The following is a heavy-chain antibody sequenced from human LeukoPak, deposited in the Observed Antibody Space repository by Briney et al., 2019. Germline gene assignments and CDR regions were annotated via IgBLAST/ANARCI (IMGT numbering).Heavy chain of an antibody. J-gene: IGHJ3*02. CDR3: ARDSPNYYDSSGPEAFDI. CDR1: GFTFSSYS. Sequence: GGSLRLSCAASGFTFSSYSMNWVRQAPGKGLEWVSSISSNSSYIYYADTVKGRFTISRDNAKNSLYLQMNSLRAEDTAVYYCARDSPNYYDSSGPEAFDIWGQGTMVTVSS. V-gene: IGHV3-21*01. D-gene: IGHD3-22*01. CDR2: ISSNSSYI.